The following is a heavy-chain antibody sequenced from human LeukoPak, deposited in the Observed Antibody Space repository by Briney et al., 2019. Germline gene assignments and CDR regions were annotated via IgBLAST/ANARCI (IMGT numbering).Heavy chain of an antibody. CDR1: VGSISSYL. CDR3: ARAYTGYSYGYDAFDI. CDR2: IYYSGST. J-gene: IGHJ3*02. V-gene: IGHV4-59*01. D-gene: IGHD5-18*01. Sequence: SETLSLTRPVSVGSISSYLWSWIRPPPGKRLEWIGYIYYSGSTNYNPSLKSRVTISVDTSKNQFSLKLSSVTAADTAVYYCARAYTGYSYGYDAFDIWGQGTMVTVSS.